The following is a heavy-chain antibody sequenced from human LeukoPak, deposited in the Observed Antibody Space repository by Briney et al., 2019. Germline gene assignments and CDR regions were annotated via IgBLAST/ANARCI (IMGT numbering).Heavy chain of an antibody. CDR3: ARGGGTGYYYYYMDV. V-gene: IGHV4-59*01. CDR2: IYYSGST. Sequence: SETLSLTCTVSGGSISSYYWSWIRQPPGKGLEWIGYIYYSGSTNYNPSLKSRVTISVDTSKNQFSLKLSSVTAADTAVYYCARGGGTGYYYYYMDVWGKGTTVTISS. J-gene: IGHJ6*03. D-gene: IGHD3-16*01. CDR1: GGSISSYY.